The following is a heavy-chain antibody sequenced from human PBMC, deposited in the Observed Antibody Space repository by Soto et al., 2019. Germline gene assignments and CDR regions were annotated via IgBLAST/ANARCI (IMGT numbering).Heavy chain of an antibody. J-gene: IGHJ5*02. CDR3: ARGRVRSSSGVSWFDP. V-gene: IGHV1-46*01. CDR2: INPSGGST. CDR1: GYSFTSYY. D-gene: IGHD6-6*01. Sequence: QVQLVQSGAEVKKPGASVKVSCKASGYSFTSYYMHWVRQAPGQGLEWMGIINPSGGSTNYTQKFQGRVTMTRDTSTSTVYMELSSLRFEAPAVYYCARGRVRSSSGVSWFDPWGQGTLVTVSS.